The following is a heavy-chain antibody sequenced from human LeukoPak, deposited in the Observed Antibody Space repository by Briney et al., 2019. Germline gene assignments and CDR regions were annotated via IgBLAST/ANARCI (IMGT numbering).Heavy chain of an antibody. J-gene: IGHJ5*02. Sequence: SETLSLTCAVYGGSLSGYYWSWIRQPPGKGLEWIGEINHSGSTNYNPSLKSRVTISVDTSKNQFSLNLSSVTAADTAVYYCARKKGVVPAAKGNWFDPWGQGTLVTVSS. CDR2: INHSGST. CDR1: GGSLSGYY. CDR3: ARKKGVVPAAKGNWFDP. V-gene: IGHV4-34*01. D-gene: IGHD2-2*01.